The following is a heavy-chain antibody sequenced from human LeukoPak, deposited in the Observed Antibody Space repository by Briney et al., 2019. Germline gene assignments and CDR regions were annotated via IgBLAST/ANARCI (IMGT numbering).Heavy chain of an antibody. D-gene: IGHD3-22*01. CDR1: GGSFSGYY. CDR2: INHSGST. Sequence: PSETLSLTCAVYGGSFSGYYWSWIRQPPGKGLEWIGEINHSGSTNYNPSLKSRVTISVDTPKNQFSLKLSSVTAADTAVYYCARVFHHYYDSSGYPDYWGQGTLVTVSS. V-gene: IGHV4-34*01. CDR3: ARVFHHYYDSSGYPDY. J-gene: IGHJ4*02.